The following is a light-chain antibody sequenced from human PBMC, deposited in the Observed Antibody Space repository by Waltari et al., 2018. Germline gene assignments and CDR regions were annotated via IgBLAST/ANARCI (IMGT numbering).Light chain of an antibody. Sequence: DIVLTQSPATLSLSPGERATLSYTSSQSVTNYLAWYQLKPGQAPRLLIYDASNRATGVPARFSGSGSGTDFTLTISNLEPEDSAVYYCQPRSKWPLTFGGGTKVEIK. CDR3: QPRSKWPLT. V-gene: IGKV3-11*01. CDR1: QSVTNY. CDR2: DAS. J-gene: IGKJ4*01.